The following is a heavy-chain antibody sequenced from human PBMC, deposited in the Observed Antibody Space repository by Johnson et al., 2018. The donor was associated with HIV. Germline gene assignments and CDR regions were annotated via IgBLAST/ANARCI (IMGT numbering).Heavy chain of an antibody. CDR1: GITVNTNY. Sequence: VQLVESGGGLVQSGESLRLSCAASGITVNTNYMSWVRRAPGKGLEWVSVIFSVGNTYYADPVKGRFTISRDNSRNMLYLQLNSLRPEDTAVYYCARDGRDLVTRGGFDVWGPGTVVTVSS. J-gene: IGHJ3*01. CDR3: ARDGRDLVTRGGFDV. CDR2: IFSVGNT. V-gene: IGHV3-66*02. D-gene: IGHD5-18*01.